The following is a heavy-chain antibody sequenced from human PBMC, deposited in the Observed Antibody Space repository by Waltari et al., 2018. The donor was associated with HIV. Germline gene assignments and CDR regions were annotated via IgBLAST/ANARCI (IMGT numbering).Heavy chain of an antibody. CDR1: GFTFSSYW. CDR2: IKQGGSEK. J-gene: IGHJ5*02. CDR3: AGGGVLLWFGDLNWFDP. V-gene: IGHV3-7*01. D-gene: IGHD3-10*01. Sequence: EVQLVESGGGLVQPGGSLRLSCAASGFTFSSYWMSWVRQAPGRGREWVANIKQGGSEKYDVDSVKGRFTSSRDNAKNSLYLQMNSLRAEDTAVYYCAGGGVLLWFGDLNWFDPWGQGTLVTVSS.